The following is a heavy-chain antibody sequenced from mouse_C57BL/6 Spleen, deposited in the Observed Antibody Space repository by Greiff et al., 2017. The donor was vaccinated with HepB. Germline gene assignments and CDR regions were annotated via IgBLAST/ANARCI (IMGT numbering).Heavy chain of an antibody. V-gene: IGHV2-9-1*01. CDR1: GFSLTSYA. CDR2: IWTGGGT. CDR3: ARNPGYGNYDAMDY. Sequence: VKLVESGPGLVAPSQSLSITCTVSGFSLTSYAISWVRQPPGKGLEWLGVIWTGGGTNYNSALKSRLSISKDNSNSQVFLKMNSLQTDDTARYYCARNPGYGNYDAMDYWGQGTSVTVSS. D-gene: IGHD2-1*01. J-gene: IGHJ4*01.